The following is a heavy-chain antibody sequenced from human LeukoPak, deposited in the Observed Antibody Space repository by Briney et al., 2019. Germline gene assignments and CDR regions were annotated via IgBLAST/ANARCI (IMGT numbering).Heavy chain of an antibody. Sequence: GGSLRLSCAASGFTFSSYWMSWVRQAPGKGLEWVANIKQDGSEKYYVDSVKGRFTISRDNAKNSLYLQMNSLRAEDTAVYYCAREREIVVVTYYYYYYGMDVWGQGTTVTVSS. CDR3: AREREIVVVTYYYYYYGMDV. V-gene: IGHV3-7*01. CDR2: IKQDGSEK. J-gene: IGHJ6*02. CDR1: GFTFSSYW. D-gene: IGHD2-21*02.